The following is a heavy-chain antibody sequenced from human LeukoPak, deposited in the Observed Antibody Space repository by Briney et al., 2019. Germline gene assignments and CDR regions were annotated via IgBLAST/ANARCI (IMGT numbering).Heavy chain of an antibody. V-gene: IGHV4-59*08. CDR2: IYYSGST. CDR1: GGSIRSYY. D-gene: IGHD5-24*01. Sequence: SETLSLTCTVSGGSIRSYYWSWIRQPPGKGLEWIGYIYYSGSTKYNPSLKSRVTVSVDTSKSQFSLKVTSVTAADTAVYYCARHFPEDGYNAAPFQHWGQGTLVTVSS. J-gene: IGHJ1*01. CDR3: ARHFPEDGYNAAPFQH.